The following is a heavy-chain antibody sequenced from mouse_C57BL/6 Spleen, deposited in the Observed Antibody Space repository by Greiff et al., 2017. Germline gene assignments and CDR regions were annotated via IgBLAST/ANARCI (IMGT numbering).Heavy chain of an antibody. Sequence: QVQLQQPGTELVKPGASVKLSCKASGYTFTSYWMHWVKQRPGQGLEWIGNINPSNGGTNYNEKFKSKATLTVDKSSSTAYMQLSSLTSEDSAVYYCARSLYYYGSSYEGAMDYWGQGTSVTVSS. CDR2: INPSNGGT. D-gene: IGHD1-1*01. CDR3: ARSLYYYGSSYEGAMDY. CDR1: GYTFTSYW. J-gene: IGHJ4*01. V-gene: IGHV1-53*01.